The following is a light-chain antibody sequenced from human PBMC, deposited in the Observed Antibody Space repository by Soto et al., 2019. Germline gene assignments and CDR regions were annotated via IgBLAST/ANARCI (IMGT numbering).Light chain of an antibody. CDR3: QHYNNWPPCT. V-gene: IGKV3-15*01. Sequence: ISMTQSPATLSVSTPERATLSCRASPFVSSPLTSSHQKPGQAPRLLIYGASTRATGNPARFSGSGSGTEFTLTISSLQSEDFAVYYCQHYNNWPPCTGGQGTKVDI. CDR1: PFVSSP. CDR2: GAS. J-gene: IGKJ2*02.